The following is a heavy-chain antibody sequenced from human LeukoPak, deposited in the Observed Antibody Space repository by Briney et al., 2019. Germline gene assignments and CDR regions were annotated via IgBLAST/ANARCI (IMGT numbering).Heavy chain of an antibody. Sequence: SETLSLTCAVYGGSFSGYYWSWIRQPPGKGREWSGEINHSGSTNYNPSPKCRVTISVDTSKNQFSLKLSSVTAADRAVYYCARGRLSYYYDSRGWFDPWGQGTLVTVSS. CDR1: GGSFSGYY. J-gene: IGHJ5*02. D-gene: IGHD3-22*01. CDR2: INHSGST. V-gene: IGHV4-34*01. CDR3: ARGRLSYYYDSRGWFDP.